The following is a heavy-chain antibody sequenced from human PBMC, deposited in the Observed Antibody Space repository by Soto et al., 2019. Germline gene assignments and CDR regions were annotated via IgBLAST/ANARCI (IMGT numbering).Heavy chain of an antibody. CDR3: AKDFLYHRGYFDY. V-gene: IGHV3-30*18. CDR2: ISYDGSNK. CDR1: GFTFSSYG. D-gene: IGHD3-10*01. J-gene: IGHJ4*02. Sequence: LRLSCAASGFTFSSYGMHWVRQAPGKGLEWVAVISYDGSNKYYADSVKGRFTISRDNSKNTLYLQMNSLRAEDTAVYYCAKDFLYHRGYFDYWGQGTLVTVSS.